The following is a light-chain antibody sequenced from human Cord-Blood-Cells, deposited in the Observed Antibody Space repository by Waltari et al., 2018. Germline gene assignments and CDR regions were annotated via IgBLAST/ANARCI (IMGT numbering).Light chain of an antibody. CDR3: AAWDDSLNGVV. V-gene: IGLV1-44*01. J-gene: IGLJ2*01. CDR2: SNN. CDR1: SPTIGSNT. Sequence: QSVLTQPPSASGTPGQRVTISCSGSSPTIGSNTVHWYQQLPGTAPKLLIYSNNQRPSGVPDRFSGSKSGTSASLAISGLQSEDEADYYCAAWDDSLNGVVFGGGTKLTVL.